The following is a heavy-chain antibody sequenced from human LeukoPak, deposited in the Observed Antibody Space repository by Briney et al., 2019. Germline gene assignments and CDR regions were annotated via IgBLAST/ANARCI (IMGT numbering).Heavy chain of an antibody. CDR2: INTNTVNP. Sequence: ASVKVSCKASGYTFTSYAMNWVRQAPGQGLEWMGWINTNTVNPTYAQGFTGRFVFSLDTSVSTAYLQISSLKAEDTAVYYCAGSLAAGTENYWGQGTLVTVSS. J-gene: IGHJ4*02. CDR3: AGSLAAGTENY. CDR1: GYTFTSYA. D-gene: IGHD6-13*01. V-gene: IGHV7-4-1*02.